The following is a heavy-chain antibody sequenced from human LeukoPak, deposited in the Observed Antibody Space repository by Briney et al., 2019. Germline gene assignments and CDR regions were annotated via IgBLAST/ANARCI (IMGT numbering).Heavy chain of an antibody. CDR2: IIPIFGTA. V-gene: IGHV1-69*05. CDR1: GGTFSSYA. Sequence: GASVKVSCKASGGTFSSYAISWVRQAPGQGLEWMGGIIPIFGTANYAQKLQGRVTMTTDTSTSTAYMELRSLRSDDTAVYYCARDQRAARPTLTPTDYWGQGTLVTVSS. D-gene: IGHD6-6*01. CDR3: ARDQRAARPTLTPTDY. J-gene: IGHJ4*02.